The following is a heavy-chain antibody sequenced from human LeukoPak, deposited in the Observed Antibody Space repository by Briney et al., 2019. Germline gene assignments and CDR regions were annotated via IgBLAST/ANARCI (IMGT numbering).Heavy chain of an antibody. CDR1: GFTFSSYA. CDR2: ISGSGGST. V-gene: IGHV3-23*01. D-gene: IGHD5-24*01. J-gene: IGHJ4*02. Sequence: PGGSLRLSCAASGFTFSSYAMSWVRQAPGKGLEWVSAISGSGGSTYYADSVKGRFTISRDDSKNTAYLQMNSLKTEDTAVYYCSRHEALPGDYWGQGTLVTVSS. CDR3: SRHEALPGDY.